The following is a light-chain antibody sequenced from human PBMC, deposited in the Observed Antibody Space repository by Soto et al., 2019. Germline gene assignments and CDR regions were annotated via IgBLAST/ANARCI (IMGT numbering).Light chain of an antibody. CDR1: QSVTSNS. CDR3: QQFGTSPGT. CDR2: DAS. Sequence: EIVLTQSPGTLSLSPGERATLSCRASQSVTSNSLAWYQHKLGQAPRLLIYDASSRATGIPDRFSGSGSGTDFTLTISRLEPEDLAVYFCQQFGTSPGTFGPGTKVDIK. J-gene: IGKJ3*01. V-gene: IGKV3-20*01.